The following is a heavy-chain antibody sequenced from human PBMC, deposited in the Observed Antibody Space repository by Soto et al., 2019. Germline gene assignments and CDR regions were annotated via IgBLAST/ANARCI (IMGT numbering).Heavy chain of an antibody. CDR3: ARDGTARPFDY. CDR2: TYYRSKWYN. Sequence: HSQTLSLTCAISGDSVSRNSAAWNWIRQSQSRGLEWLGRTYYRSKWYNDYPVSVKSRITINPDTSKNQFSLQRNAVTPEDTAVYYCARDGTARPFDYWGQGTLVTVSS. J-gene: IGHJ4*02. CDR1: GDSVSRNSAA. V-gene: IGHV6-1*01. D-gene: IGHD6-6*01.